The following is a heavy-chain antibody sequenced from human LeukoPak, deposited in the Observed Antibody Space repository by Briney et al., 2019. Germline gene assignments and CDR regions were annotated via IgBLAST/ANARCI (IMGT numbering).Heavy chain of an antibody. V-gene: IGHV3-23*01. CDR3: AKAGNIRFDY. D-gene: IGHD2/OR15-2a*01. Sequence: GGSLRLSCAASEFTFSNYGMTWVRQAPGKGLEWVSSISTRGGGTYYADSVKGRFTISRDNSKNTLYLQMNSLRAGDTAIYYCAKAGNIRFDYWGQGTLVTVSS. CDR1: EFTFSNYG. J-gene: IGHJ4*02. CDR2: ISTRGGGT.